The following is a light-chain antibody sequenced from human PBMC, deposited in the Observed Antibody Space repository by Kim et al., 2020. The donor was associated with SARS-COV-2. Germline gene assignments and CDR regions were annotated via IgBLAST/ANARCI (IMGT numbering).Light chain of an antibody. V-gene: IGKV1-33*01. Sequence: ASVGDRITITCQASQDIRKDLNWFQQKPGKAPKLLIYGVSNLQVGVPSRFSGSGSGTRFVFTISSLQPEDIATYYCQQYGGFPITFGQGTRLEIK. CDR3: QQYGGFPIT. CDR2: GVS. J-gene: IGKJ5*01. CDR1: QDIRKD.